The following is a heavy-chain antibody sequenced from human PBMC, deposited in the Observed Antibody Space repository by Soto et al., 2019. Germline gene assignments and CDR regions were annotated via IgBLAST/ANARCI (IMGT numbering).Heavy chain of an antibody. D-gene: IGHD6-6*01. CDR2: IIPIFGTA. CDR1: GCTFSSYA. J-gene: IGHJ6*02. V-gene: IGHV1-69*06. CDR3: ARDHIAARPVYYYGMDV. Sequence: ASVKVSCKASGCTFSSYAISWVRQAPGQGLEWMGGIIPIFGTANYAQKFQGRVTITADKSTSTAYMELSSLRSEDTAVYYCARDHIAARPVYYYGMDVWGQGTTVTVSS.